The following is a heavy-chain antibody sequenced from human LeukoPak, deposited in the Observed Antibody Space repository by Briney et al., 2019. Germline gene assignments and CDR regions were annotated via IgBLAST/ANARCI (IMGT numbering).Heavy chain of an antibody. V-gene: IGHV1-18*04. Sequence: ASVKVSCKASGYTFTGYYMHWVRQAPGQGLEWMGWISVYNGNTNYAQKLQGRVTMTTDTSTSTAYMELRSLRSDDTAVYYCARNRWEPYHNDAFDIWGQGTMVTVSS. CDR1: GYTFTGYY. CDR2: ISVYNGNT. J-gene: IGHJ3*02. D-gene: IGHD1-26*01. CDR3: ARNRWEPYHNDAFDI.